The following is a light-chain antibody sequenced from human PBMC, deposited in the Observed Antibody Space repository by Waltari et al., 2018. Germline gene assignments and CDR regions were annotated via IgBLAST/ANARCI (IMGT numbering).Light chain of an antibody. CDR2: GTS. Sequence: QSVLTQPPPGQRVSISCTGSGSNLGAGYDVHWYQQHPGKAPKLLIYGTSTRPLGVPDRFFGAQSGTSASLAITALQAEDEAEYYCQSYDTSLSVVFGGGTKLTVL. J-gene: IGLJ2*01. CDR1: GSNLGAGYD. V-gene: IGLV1-40*01. CDR3: QSYDTSLSVV.